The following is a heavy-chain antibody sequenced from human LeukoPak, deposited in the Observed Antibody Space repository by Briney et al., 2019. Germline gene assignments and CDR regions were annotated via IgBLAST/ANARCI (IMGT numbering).Heavy chain of an antibody. CDR1: GFNLSSYG. CDR3: ARDSLPMAVTGPFDH. Sequence: GRSLILSCAATGFNLSSYGMHWVRQAPGKGLEWVTSIWFDGSNIHYADSVKGRVIISRDNSKSALYLQMSSLRAEDTAIYYCARDSLPMAVTGPFDHWGQGALVTVSS. D-gene: IGHD6-19*01. J-gene: IGHJ4*02. CDR2: IWFDGSNI. V-gene: IGHV3-33*01.